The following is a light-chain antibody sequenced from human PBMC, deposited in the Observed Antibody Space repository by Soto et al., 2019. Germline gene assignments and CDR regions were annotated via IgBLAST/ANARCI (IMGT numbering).Light chain of an antibody. CDR1: GSNVGASYD. CDR2: RND. J-gene: IGLJ2*01. Sequence: QSVLTQPPSVSGAPGQTITMSCTGSGSNVGASYDVHWYQVLPGAGPRLLIYRNDQRPSGVPDRFSGSMSGTAASLAIGGLRSEDEADYYCAAWDDSLSGVVFGGGTKLTVL. V-gene: IGLV1-47*01. CDR3: AAWDDSLSGVV.